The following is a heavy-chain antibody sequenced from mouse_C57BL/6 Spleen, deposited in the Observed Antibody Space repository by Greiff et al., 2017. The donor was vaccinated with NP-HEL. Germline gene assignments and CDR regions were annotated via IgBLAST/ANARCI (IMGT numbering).Heavy chain of an antibody. CDR2: INPNNGGT. J-gene: IGHJ3*01. D-gene: IGHD2-1*01. CDR3: AREGGVYYGNYGWFAY. V-gene: IGHV1-22*01. Sequence: EVLLQQSGPELVKPGASVKMSCKASGYTFTDYNMHWVKQSHGKSLEWIGYINPNNGGTSYNQKFKGKATLTVNKSSSTAYMELRSLTSEDSAVYYCAREGGVYYGNYGWFAYWGQGTLVTVSA. CDR1: GYTFTDYN.